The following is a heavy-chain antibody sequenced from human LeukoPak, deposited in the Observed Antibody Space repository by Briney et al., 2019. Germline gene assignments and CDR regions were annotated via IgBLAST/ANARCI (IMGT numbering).Heavy chain of an antibody. D-gene: IGHD6-13*01. CDR1: GGSISSGGYY. CDR2: IFYSGST. Sequence: PSETLSLTCTVSGGSISSGGYYWSWIRQHPGKGLEWIGYIFYSGSTYYNPSLKSRITMSVDTSKNQFSLKLSSVTAADTAVYYCARGSKAAPGTFDYWGQGTLVTVSS. CDR3: ARGSKAAPGTFDY. J-gene: IGHJ4*02. V-gene: IGHV4-31*03.